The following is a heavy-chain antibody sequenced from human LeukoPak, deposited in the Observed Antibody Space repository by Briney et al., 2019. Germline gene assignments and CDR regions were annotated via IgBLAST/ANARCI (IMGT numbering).Heavy chain of an antibody. J-gene: IGHJ4*02. V-gene: IGHV4-39*07. CDR2: IYYSGST. CDR1: GGSIGSSSYY. D-gene: IGHD6-19*01. CDR3: ARVQQWLATWYFDY. Sequence: PSETLSLTCTVSGGSIGSSSYYWGWIRQPPGKGLEWIGSIYYSGSTYYNPSLKSRVTISVDTSKNQFSLKLSSVTAADTAVYYCARVQQWLATWYFDYWGQGTLVTVSS.